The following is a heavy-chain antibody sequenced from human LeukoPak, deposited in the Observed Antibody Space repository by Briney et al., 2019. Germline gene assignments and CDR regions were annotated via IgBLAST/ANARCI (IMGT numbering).Heavy chain of an antibody. V-gene: IGHV4-39*01. CDR2: ISYSGST. CDR1: GGSISSTTYY. J-gene: IGHJ4*02. CDR3: ASYYDILTGYFN. D-gene: IGHD3-9*01. Sequence: SETLSLTCTVSGGSISSTTYYWGWIRQPPGKGLEWIGSISYSGSTYYNPSLKSRVTISVDTSKNQFSLKLSSVTAADTAVYYCASYYDILTGYFNWGQGTLVTVSS.